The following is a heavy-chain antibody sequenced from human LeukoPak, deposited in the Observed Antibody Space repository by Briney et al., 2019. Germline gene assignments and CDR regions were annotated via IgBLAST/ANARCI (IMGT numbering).Heavy chain of an antibody. Sequence: ASVTVSCTASGYTFTSYYMHWVRQAPGQGLEWMGWISAYNGNTNYAQKLQGRVTMTTDTSTSTAYMELRSLRSDDTAVYYCARDQYSSSWLFDYWGQGTLVTVSS. V-gene: IGHV1-18*04. D-gene: IGHD6-13*01. CDR2: ISAYNGNT. CDR3: ARDQYSSSWLFDY. CDR1: GYTFTSYY. J-gene: IGHJ4*02.